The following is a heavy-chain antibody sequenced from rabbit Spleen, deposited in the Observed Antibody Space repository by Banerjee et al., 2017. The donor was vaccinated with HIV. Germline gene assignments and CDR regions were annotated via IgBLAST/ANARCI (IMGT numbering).Heavy chain of an antibody. J-gene: IGHJ4*01. CDR1: GFSFSSGYD. D-gene: IGHD8-1*01. Sequence: QSLEESGGDLVKPGASLTLTCTASGFSFSSGYDMYWVRQAPGKGPEWIACIHNGDGSTYYASWAKGRFTLSKTSSTTVTLQMTSLTAADTATYFCARRADYAGGGYFNLWGPGTLVTVS. CDR2: IHNGDGST. V-gene: IGHV1S40*01. CDR3: ARRADYAGGGYFNL.